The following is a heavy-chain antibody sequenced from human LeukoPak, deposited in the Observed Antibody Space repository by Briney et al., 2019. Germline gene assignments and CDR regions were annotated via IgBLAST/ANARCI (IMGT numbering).Heavy chain of an antibody. Sequence: GGSLRLSCAASGFTFSSYAMSWVRQAPGKGLEWVSAISGSGGSTYYADSVKGRFTISRDISKNTLYLQMNSLRAEDTAVYYCAKNDGKWLFREFFDYWGQGTLSPSPQ. V-gene: IGHV3-23*01. D-gene: IGHD3-22*01. CDR3: AKNDGKWLFREFFDY. CDR1: GFTFSSYA. J-gene: IGHJ4*02. CDR2: ISGSGGST.